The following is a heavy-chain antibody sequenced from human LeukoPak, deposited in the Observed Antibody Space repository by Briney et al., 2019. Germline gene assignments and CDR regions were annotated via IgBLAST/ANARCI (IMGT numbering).Heavy chain of an antibody. D-gene: IGHD1-26*01. V-gene: IGHV4-4*07. Sequence: SETLSLTCDVSGGSHSSYWWGWVRQPAGKGLEWLGRIYSTGSTRFNPSLKSRLTLSIDTSTNQFSLKLTSVTATDTAVYFCARQGYTVSYYFLDYWSQGTLVTVSS. J-gene: IGHJ4*02. CDR2: IYSTGST. CDR3: ARQGYTVSYYFLDY. CDR1: GGSHSSYW.